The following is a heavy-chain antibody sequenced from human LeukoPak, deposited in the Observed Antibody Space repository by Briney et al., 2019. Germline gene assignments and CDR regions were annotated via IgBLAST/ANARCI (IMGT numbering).Heavy chain of an antibody. CDR1: GYTSTNYG. CDR2: ISINRGNT. Sequence: ASVKVSCKASGYTSTNYGISWVRQASGQGLEWMGWISINRGNTNYAQKFQGRVSMTTDTSTSTAYMELRGLRSDDTAMYYCARDVGITVADSFDPWGQGTLVTVSS. D-gene: IGHD6-19*01. V-gene: IGHV1-18*01. J-gene: IGHJ5*02. CDR3: ARDVGITVADSFDP.